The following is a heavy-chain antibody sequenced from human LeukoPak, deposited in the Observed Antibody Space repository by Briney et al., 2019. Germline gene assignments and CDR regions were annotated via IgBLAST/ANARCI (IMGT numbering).Heavy chain of an antibody. V-gene: IGHV4-39*01. Sequence: SETLSLTCTVSGGSISSSSYYWGWIRQPPGKGLEWIGSIYYSGSTYYNPSLKSRVTISVDTSKNQFSLKLSSVTAADTAVYYCARSLLWFGELHDYWGQGTLVTVSS. D-gene: IGHD3-10*01. CDR2: IYYSGST. CDR1: GGSISSSSYY. CDR3: ARSLLWFGELHDY. J-gene: IGHJ4*02.